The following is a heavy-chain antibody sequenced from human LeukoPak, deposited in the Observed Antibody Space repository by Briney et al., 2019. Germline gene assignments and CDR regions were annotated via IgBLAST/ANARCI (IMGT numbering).Heavy chain of an antibody. CDR1: GFTVSSNY. CDR3: ARENYDILTGPEAHYYYYGMDV. CDR2: IYSGGST. D-gene: IGHD3-9*01. J-gene: IGHJ6*02. Sequence: GGSLRLSCAASGFTVSSNYMSWVRQAPGKELEWVSVIYSGGSTYYADSVKGRFTISRDNSKNTLYLQMNSLRAEDTAVYYCARENYDILTGPEAHYYYYGMDVWGQGTTVTVSS. V-gene: IGHV3-53*01.